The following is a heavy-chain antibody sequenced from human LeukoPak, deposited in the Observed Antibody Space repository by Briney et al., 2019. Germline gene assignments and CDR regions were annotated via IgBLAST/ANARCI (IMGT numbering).Heavy chain of an antibody. Sequence: ETLSLTCTVSGGSISSYYWSWIRQPPGKGLEWIGIIYPGDSDTRYSPSFQGQVTISADKSISTAYLQWSSLKASDTAMYYCARHNPDVTSDAFDIWGQGTMVTVSS. V-gene: IGHV5-51*01. CDR2: IYPGDSDT. CDR3: ARHNPDVTSDAFDI. D-gene: IGHD1-14*01. J-gene: IGHJ3*02. CDR1: GGSISSYY.